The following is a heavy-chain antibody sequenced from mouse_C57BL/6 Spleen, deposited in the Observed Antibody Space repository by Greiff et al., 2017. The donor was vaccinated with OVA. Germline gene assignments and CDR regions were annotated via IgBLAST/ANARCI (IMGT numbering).Heavy chain of an antibody. CDR3: ARDSNYSAMDY. CDR1: GYSITSGYY. D-gene: IGHD2-5*01. CDR2: ISYDGSN. J-gene: IGHJ4*01. V-gene: IGHV3-6*01. Sequence: EVKLMESGPGLVKPSQSLSLTCSVTGYSITSGYYWNWIRQFPGNKLEWMGYISYDGSNNYNPSLKNRISITRDTSKNQFFLKLNSVTTEDTATYYCARDSNYSAMDYWGQGTSVTVSS.